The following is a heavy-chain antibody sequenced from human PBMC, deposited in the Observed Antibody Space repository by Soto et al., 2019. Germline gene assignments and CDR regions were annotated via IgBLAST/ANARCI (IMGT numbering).Heavy chain of an antibody. J-gene: IGHJ6*02. Sequence: GASVKVSCKASGGTFSSYAISWVRQAPGQGLEWMGGIIPIFGTANYAQKFQGRVTITADESTSTAYMELSSLRSEDTAVYYCARSREHIVFASYYYYYGMDVWPQGTTVTVSS. D-gene: IGHD5-12*01. CDR2: IIPIFGTA. V-gene: IGHV1-69*13. CDR1: GGTFSSYA. CDR3: ARSREHIVFASYYYYYGMDV.